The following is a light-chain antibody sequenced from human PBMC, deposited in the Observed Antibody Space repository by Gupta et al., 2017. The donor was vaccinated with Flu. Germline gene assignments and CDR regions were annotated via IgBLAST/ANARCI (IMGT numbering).Light chain of an antibody. CDR1: QGVRNA. J-gene: IGKJ1*01. CDR2: TAS. Sequence: DIQMTQSPSSLSASVGDRVTITCRASQGVRNALAWYQQKPGKAPKRLIYTASNLQSGVPSRFSGSGSGTEFTLTISSLQPEDFATYYCLQHNGYSPWTFGQGTKVEIK. CDR3: LQHNGYSPWT. V-gene: IGKV1-17*01.